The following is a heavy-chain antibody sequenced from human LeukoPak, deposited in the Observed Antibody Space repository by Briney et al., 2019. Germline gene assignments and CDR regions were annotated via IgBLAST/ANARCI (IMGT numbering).Heavy chain of an antibody. CDR1: GFTFSSYG. J-gene: IGHJ4*02. CDR3: ARGSYYYDSSGYYLYYFDY. Sequence: GGSLRLSCTASGFTFSSYGMHWVRQAPGKGLEWVAVIWFDGSNKYYVDSVKGRFTISRDNSKNTLFLQMNSLRAEDTAVYYCARGSYYYDSSGYYLYYFDYWGQGTLVTVSS. D-gene: IGHD3-22*01. CDR2: IWFDGSNK. V-gene: IGHV3-33*08.